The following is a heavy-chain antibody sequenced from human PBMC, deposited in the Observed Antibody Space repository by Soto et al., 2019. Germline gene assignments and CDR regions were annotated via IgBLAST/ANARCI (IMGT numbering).Heavy chain of an antibody. CDR2: IYYSGST. V-gene: IGHV4-59*01. CDR1: GGSISSYY. CDR3: ARLYVWGSYRYFDY. J-gene: IGHJ4*02. Sequence: SETLSLTCTVSGGSISSYYWSWIRQPPGKGLEWIGYIYYSGSTNYNPSLKSRVTISVDTSKNQLSLKLSSVTAADTAVYYCARLYVWGSYRYFDYWGQGTVVTVSS. D-gene: IGHD3-16*02.